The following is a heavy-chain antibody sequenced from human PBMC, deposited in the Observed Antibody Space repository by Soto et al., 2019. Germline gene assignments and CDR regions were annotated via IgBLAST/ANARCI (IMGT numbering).Heavy chain of an antibody. D-gene: IGHD3-22*01. J-gene: IGHJ4*02. CDR3: ARGGKTYYYDSSGSYFDY. V-gene: IGHV1-46*01. CDR1: GYTFTSYY. Sequence: QVQLVQSGAEVKKPGASVKVSCKASGYTFTSYYMHWVRQAPGQGLEWMGIINPSGGSTSYAQKFQVRVTMTRDTSTSTVYMELSSLRSEDTAVYYCARGGKTYYYDSSGSYFDYWGQGTLVTVSS. CDR2: INPSGGST.